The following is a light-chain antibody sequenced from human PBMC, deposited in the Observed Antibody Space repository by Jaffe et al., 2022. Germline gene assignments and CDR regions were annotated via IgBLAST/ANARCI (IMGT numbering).Light chain of an antibody. CDR3: CSYADTSTYV. Sequence: QSALTQPASVSGSPGQSITISCTGTSSDVGSHNLVSWYQQHPGKAPKLMIYEGSKRPSGVSNRFSGSKFGTTASLTISGLQAEDEADYYCCSYADTSTYVFGSGTRVTVL. V-gene: IGLV2-23*01. J-gene: IGLJ1*01. CDR2: EGS. CDR1: SSDVGSHNL.